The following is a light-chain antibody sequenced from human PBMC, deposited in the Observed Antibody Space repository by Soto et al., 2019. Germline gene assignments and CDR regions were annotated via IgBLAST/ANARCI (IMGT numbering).Light chain of an antibody. J-gene: IGKJ4*01. V-gene: IGKV3-20*01. CDR3: QHFATSPRLT. Sequence: EIVLTQSPGTLSLSPGERATLSCRASHSVSSRYLAWYQQKHGQAPRLLINGASNRATGIPDRFSGSGSGTDFTLTISRLETEDVAVYYCQHFATSPRLTFGGGTKVEIK. CDR2: GAS. CDR1: HSVSSRY.